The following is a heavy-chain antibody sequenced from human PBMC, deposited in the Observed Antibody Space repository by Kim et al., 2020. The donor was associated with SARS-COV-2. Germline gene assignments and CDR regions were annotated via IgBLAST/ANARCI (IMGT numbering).Heavy chain of an antibody. CDR1: GFTFSSYA. CDR2: ISGSGGST. Sequence: GGSLRLSCAASGFTFSSYAMSWVRQAPGKGLEWVSAISGSGGSTYYADSVKGRFTISRDNSKNTLYLQMNSLRAEDTAVYYCAKLPGLQPTNRDAFDIWGQGTMVTVSS. D-gene: IGHD3-16*01. V-gene: IGHV3-23*01. J-gene: IGHJ3*02. CDR3: AKLPGLQPTNRDAFDI.